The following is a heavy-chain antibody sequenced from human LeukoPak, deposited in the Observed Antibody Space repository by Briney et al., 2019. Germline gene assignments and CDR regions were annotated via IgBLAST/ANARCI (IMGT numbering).Heavy chain of an antibody. CDR3: AREVAYSSFFEAFDI. Sequence: PGGSLRLSCAASGFSFASYEMNWVRQAPGKGLEWVAVIWYDGSNKYYTDSVKGRFTISRDNSKNTLYLQMNSLRAEDTAVYYCAREVAYSSFFEAFDIWGQGTMVTVSS. CDR1: GFSFASYE. J-gene: IGHJ3*02. D-gene: IGHD6-6*01. V-gene: IGHV3-33*08. CDR2: IWYDGSNK.